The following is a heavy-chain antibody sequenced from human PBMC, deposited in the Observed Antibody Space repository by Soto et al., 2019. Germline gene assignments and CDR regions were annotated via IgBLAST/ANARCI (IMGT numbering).Heavy chain of an antibody. V-gene: IGHV4-30-2*01. CDR3: ARDHLEGNRYDH. Sequence: QLQLQESGSGLVRPSQTLSLTCAVSGGSISSGGYSWNWIRQPPGKGLGWIGYIYHSGSTLYNPSPMSRVTLSVAQSKPQSSLELTSVTAADTAVYYCARDHLEGNRYDHGGQGTLVTVSS. J-gene: IGHJ5*02. CDR1: GGSISSGGYS. CDR2: IYHSGST.